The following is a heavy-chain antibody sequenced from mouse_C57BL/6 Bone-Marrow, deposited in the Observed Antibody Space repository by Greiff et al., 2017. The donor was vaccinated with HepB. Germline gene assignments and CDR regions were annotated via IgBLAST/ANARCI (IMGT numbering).Heavy chain of an antibody. CDR3: ARHDTTRWYFDV. D-gene: IGHD2-12*01. V-gene: IGHV5-6*01. CDR2: ISSGGSYT. Sequence: EVKLVESGGDLVKPGGSLKLSCAASGFTFSSYGMSWVRQTPDKRLEWVATISSGGSYTYYPDSVKGRFTISRDNAKNTLYLQMSSLKSEDTAMYYCARHDTTRWYFDVWGTGTTVTVSS. J-gene: IGHJ1*03. CDR1: GFTFSSYG.